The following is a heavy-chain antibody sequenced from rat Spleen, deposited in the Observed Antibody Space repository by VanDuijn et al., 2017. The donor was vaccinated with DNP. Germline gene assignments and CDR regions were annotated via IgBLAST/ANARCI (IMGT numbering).Heavy chain of an antibody. V-gene: IGHV5-27*01. D-gene: IGHD4-3*01. CDR3: TTGIRSAMDA. J-gene: IGHJ4*01. CDR2: ITTSGGST. Sequence: EVQLVESGGGLVQPGRYLKLSCAASGFTFSNYGMAWVRQAPTKGLEWFASITTSGGSTYYRDSVKVRFTISRDNAKSTLYLQMDSLRSEDTATYYCTTGIRSAMDAWGQGTSVTVSS. CDR1: GFTFSNYG.